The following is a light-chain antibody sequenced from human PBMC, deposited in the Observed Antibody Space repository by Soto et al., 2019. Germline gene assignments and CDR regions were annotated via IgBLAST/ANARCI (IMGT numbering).Light chain of an antibody. CDR2: EAS. V-gene: IGKV1-5*03. CDR1: QSVNSW. J-gene: IGKJ1*01. CDR3: QHYNSYSWT. Sequence: DIQMTQSPSTLSGSVGDRVTITCRASQSVNSWLAWYHQKPGKAPKLLIYEASTLKSGVPSRFGGSGSGTEFTLTISSLQPDDFATYYCQHYNSYSWTFGQGTKVDI.